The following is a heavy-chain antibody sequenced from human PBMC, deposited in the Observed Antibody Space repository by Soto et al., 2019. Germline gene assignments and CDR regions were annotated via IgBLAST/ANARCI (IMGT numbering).Heavy chain of an antibody. CDR2: ISGSGDST. Sequence: PGGSLRLSCAASGFSFSSYAMNWVRQAPGKGLEWVSGISGSGDSTYYADSVKGRFTISRDNSRNTLYLQMNSLRAEDTAVYYCAKDKGLYYYDTSGYYPSFDCWGQGSLVTVSS. V-gene: IGHV3-23*01. J-gene: IGHJ4*02. CDR3: AKDKGLYYYDTSGYYPSFDC. CDR1: GFSFSSYA. D-gene: IGHD3-22*01.